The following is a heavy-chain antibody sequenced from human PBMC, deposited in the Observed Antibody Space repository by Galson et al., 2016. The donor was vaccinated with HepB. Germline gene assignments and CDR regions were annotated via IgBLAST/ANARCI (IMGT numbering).Heavy chain of an antibody. CDR2: ISSDGGST. J-gene: IGHJ6*02. D-gene: IGHD4-17*01. CDR3: VKGPLAHGDFYGMDV. V-gene: IGHV3-64D*09. Sequence: SLRLSCAAPGLTFSYYVMEWVRQAPGKGLEYVSSISSDGGSTNYADSVRGRFSISRDNSENTLYLQMSSLRDEDTAVYYCVKGPLAHGDFYGMDVWGQGTTVTVSS. CDR1: GLTFSYYV.